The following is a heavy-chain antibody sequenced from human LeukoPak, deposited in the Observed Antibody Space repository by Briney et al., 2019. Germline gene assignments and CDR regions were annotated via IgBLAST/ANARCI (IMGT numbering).Heavy chain of an antibody. Sequence: PSETLPLTCSVSTDSTNTYYWSWIRQSPGKGLEWIGHIYHSGSTDYNRSFKSRVTISIDMSKREFSLKLTSVTVADTAMYYCVRLRWELMAPYFNHWGQGAFVIVSS. J-gene: IGHJ4*02. D-gene: IGHD1-26*01. CDR3: VRLRWELMAPYFNH. CDR1: TDSTNTYY. V-gene: IGHV4-59*01. CDR2: IYHSGST.